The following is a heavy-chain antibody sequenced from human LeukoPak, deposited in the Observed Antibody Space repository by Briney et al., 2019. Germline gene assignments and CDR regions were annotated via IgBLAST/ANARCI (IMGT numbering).Heavy chain of an antibody. CDR2: IKSKTDGGTT. V-gene: IGHV3-15*01. CDR1: GFTFSSYS. J-gene: IGHJ4*02. CDR3: TTDIAAAGTISY. D-gene: IGHD6-13*01. Sequence: PGGSLRLSCAASGFTFSSYSMNWVRQAPGRGLEWVGRIKSKTDGGTTDYAAPVKGRFTISRDDSKNTLYLQMNSLKTEDTAVYYCTTDIAAAGTISYWGQGTLVTVSS.